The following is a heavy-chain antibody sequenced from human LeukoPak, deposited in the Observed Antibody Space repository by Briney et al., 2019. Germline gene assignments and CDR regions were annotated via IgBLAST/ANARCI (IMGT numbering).Heavy chain of an antibody. V-gene: IGHV3-66*01. CDR2: IYSGGST. J-gene: IGHJ4*02. Sequence: PGRSLRLSCAASGFTFSNHMMHWVRQAPGKGLEWVSVIYSGGSTYYADSVKGRFTISRDNAKNSLYLQMNSLRAEDTAVYYCARDPGYCSSTSCPYWGQGTLVTVSS. CDR3: ARDPGYCSSTSCPY. D-gene: IGHD2-2*01. CDR1: GFTFSNHM.